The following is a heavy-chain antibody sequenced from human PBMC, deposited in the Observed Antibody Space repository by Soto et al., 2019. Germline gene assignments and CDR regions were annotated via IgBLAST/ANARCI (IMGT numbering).Heavy chain of an antibody. Sequence: PSETLSLTCTVSGGSISSGDYYWSWIRQPPGKGLEWIGYIYYSGSTYYNPSLKSRVTISVDTSKNQFSLKLSSVTAADTAVYYCARDGCSGCSCYDVSGANWFDPWGQGTLVTVSS. D-gene: IGHD2-15*01. CDR3: ARDGCSGCSCYDVSGANWFDP. CDR1: GGSISSGDYY. CDR2: IYYSGST. V-gene: IGHV4-30-4*01. J-gene: IGHJ5*02.